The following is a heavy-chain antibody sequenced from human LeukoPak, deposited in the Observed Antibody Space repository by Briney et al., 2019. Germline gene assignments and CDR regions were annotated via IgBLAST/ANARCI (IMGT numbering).Heavy chain of an antibody. CDR3: ARGTGYYYYGMDV. Sequence: SETLSLTCTVSGGSISSYYWSWIRQPPGKGLEWIGYIYYSGSTNYNPSLKSRVTISVDTSRNQFSLKLSSVTAADTAVYYCARGTGYYYYGMDVWGQGTTVTVSS. CDR2: IYYSGST. CDR1: GGSISSYY. J-gene: IGHJ6*02. V-gene: IGHV4-59*01. D-gene: IGHD1-14*01.